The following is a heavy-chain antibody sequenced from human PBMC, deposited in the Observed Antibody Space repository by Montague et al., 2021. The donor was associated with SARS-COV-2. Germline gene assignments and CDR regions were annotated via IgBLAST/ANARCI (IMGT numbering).Heavy chain of an antibody. CDR1: GVSVTDYY. Sequence: SETLSLTCTVSGVSVTDYYWSWIRQPPGKGLEWVGDVLYNKGTNFNPSLKSRVAISVDTSKNQFSLGLTSVTAADTASYYCVRHPHYDGLNGPPDFWDQGTLVTVSS. D-gene: IGHD3-9*01. CDR3: VRHPHYDGLNGPPDF. J-gene: IGHJ4*02. V-gene: IGHV4-59*08. CDR2: VLYNKGT.